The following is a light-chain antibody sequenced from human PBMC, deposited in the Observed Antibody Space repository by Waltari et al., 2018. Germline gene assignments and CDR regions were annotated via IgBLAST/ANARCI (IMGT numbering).Light chain of an antibody. CDR3: QTWGTGIQV. Sequence: QLVLTQSPSASASLGASVNLTCTLSSGHRSYAIAWHQQQPEKGSRFLMKVNSDGSHTKGDGIPDRFSGASSGAERYLTISGLQSEDEADYYCQTWGTGIQVFGGGTKLSV. J-gene: IGLJ3*02. V-gene: IGLV4-69*01. CDR2: VNSDGSH. CDR1: SGHRSYA.